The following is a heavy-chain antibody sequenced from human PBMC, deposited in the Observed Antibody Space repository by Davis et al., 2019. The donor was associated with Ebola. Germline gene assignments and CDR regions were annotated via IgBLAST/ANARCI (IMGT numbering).Heavy chain of an antibody. Sequence: GESLKISCAASGFTFSNYAMHWVRQAPGKGLEWVAVVSQSQRETFYADSVKGRFTISRDNSENTLYLQMKSLTADDTSVYYCARAGFDEVLDYWGQGTPVTVS. CDR2: VSQSQRET. J-gene: IGHJ4*02. CDR1: GFTFSNYA. V-gene: IGHV3-30*04. CDR3: ARAGFDEVLDY. D-gene: IGHD3-3*01.